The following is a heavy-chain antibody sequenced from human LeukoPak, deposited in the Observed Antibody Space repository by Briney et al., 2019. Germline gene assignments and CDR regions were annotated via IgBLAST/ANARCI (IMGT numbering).Heavy chain of an antibody. Sequence: GGSLRLSCAASGFTFSSYAMHWVRQAPGKGLEWVAVISYDGSNKYYADSVKGRFIISRDNSKNTLYLQMDSLRAEDTAVYHCAKDWGSGGWYNYFDPWGQGTLVTVSS. CDR2: ISYDGSNK. J-gene: IGHJ5*02. CDR3: AKDWGSGGWYNYFDP. CDR1: GFTFSSYA. D-gene: IGHD6-19*01. V-gene: IGHV3-30-3*01.